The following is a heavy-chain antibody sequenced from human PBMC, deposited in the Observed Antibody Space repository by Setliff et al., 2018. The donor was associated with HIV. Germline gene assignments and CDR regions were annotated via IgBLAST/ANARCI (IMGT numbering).Heavy chain of an antibody. CDR3: AREYSSGWYTGAFDI. D-gene: IGHD6-19*01. CDR2: IYHSGST. V-gene: IGHV4-34*01. J-gene: IGHJ3*02. CDR1: GGSFSGYY. Sequence: SETLSLTCAVDGGSFSGYYWSWIRPPPGKGLEWIGEIYHSGSTNYNPSLKSRVTISVDKSKNQFSLKLSSVTAADTAVYYCAREYSSGWYTGAFDIWGQGTMVTVSS.